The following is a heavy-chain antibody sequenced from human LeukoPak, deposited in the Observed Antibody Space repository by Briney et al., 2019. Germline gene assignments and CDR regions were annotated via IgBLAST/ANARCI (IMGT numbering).Heavy chain of an antibody. CDR3: AKGIKGSYCNGDCYLTYYYYGLDV. Sequence: GGSLRLSCAASGFTVSSNYMSWVRQAPGKGLEWVSVIYNSGSTYYADSVKGRFTISRDNSKNTLYLQMNSLRAEDTAVYYCAKGIKGSYCNGDCYLTYYYYGLDVWGQGTTVTVSS. J-gene: IGHJ6*01. CDR2: IYNSGST. D-gene: IGHD2-21*02. CDR1: GFTVSSNY. V-gene: IGHV3-53*01.